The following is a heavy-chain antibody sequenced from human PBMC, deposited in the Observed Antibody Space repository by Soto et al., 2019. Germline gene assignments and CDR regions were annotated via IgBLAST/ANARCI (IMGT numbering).Heavy chain of an antibody. J-gene: IGHJ4*02. Sequence: GGSLRLSCAASGFAFSSYGMHWVRQAPGKGLEWVAVISYDGSNKYYADSVKGRFTISRDNSKNTLYLQMNSLRAEDTAVYYCAKSTPSLGWGQGTLVTVSS. CDR1: GFAFSSYG. CDR3: AKSTPSLG. D-gene: IGHD3-16*01. V-gene: IGHV3-30*18. CDR2: ISYDGSNK.